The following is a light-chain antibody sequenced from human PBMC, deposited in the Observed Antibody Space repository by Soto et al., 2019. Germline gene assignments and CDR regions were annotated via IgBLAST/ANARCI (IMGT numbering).Light chain of an antibody. CDR3: QVWDSLSDHPV. V-gene: IGLV3-21*04. CDR2: SDS. Sequence: SYELTLPPSLSVPPGKTATITCGGDNIGDKIVHWYQQKPGQAPVLVIHSDSDRPSGIPARFSGSNFGNTATLTISRVEAGDEADYFCQVWDSLSDHPVFGAGTKLTVL. CDR1: NIGDKI. J-gene: IGLJ2*01.